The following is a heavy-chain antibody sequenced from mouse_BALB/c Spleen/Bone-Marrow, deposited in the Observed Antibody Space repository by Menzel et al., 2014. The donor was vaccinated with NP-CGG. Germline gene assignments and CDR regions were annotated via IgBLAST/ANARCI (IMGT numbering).Heavy chain of an antibody. Sequence: QVQLQQSGAELMKPGASVKISCKATGYTFSSYWIEWVKQRPGHGLEWIGEILPGSGNIYFNEEFKGRATFTADTSSTTAYMQLSSLTSEDSAVYYCARGDWDFAMDYWGQGTSVTVSS. D-gene: IGHD4-1*01. CDR3: ARGDWDFAMDY. J-gene: IGHJ4*01. CDR2: ILPGSGNI. CDR1: GYTFSSYW. V-gene: IGHV1-9*01.